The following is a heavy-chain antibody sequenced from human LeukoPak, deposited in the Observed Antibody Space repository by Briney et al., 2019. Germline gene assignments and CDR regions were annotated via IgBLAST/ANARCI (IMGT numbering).Heavy chain of an antibody. CDR2: INPNSGRT. J-gene: IGHJ4*02. Sequence: ASVKVSCKASGYTFTGYYMHWVRQAPGQGLEWMGWINPNSGRTNYAQKFQGWVTMTRDTSISTAYMELSRLRSDDTAVYYCARAYGDYGFDYWAREPWSPSPQ. D-gene: IGHD4-17*01. V-gene: IGHV1-2*04. CDR1: GYTFTGYY. CDR3: ARAYGDYGFDY.